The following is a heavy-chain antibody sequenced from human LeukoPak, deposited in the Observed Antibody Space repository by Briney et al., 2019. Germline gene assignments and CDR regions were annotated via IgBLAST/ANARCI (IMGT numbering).Heavy chain of an antibody. Sequence: SETLSLTCAVYGGSFSGYYWSWIRQPPGKGLEWIGEINHSGSTNYNPSLKSRVTISVDTSKNQFSLKLSSVTAADTAVYYCARSDYGSLVDYWGQGTLVTVSS. CDR3: ARSDYGSLVDY. J-gene: IGHJ4*02. CDR2: INHSGST. D-gene: IGHD4-17*01. CDR1: GGSFSGYY. V-gene: IGHV4-34*01.